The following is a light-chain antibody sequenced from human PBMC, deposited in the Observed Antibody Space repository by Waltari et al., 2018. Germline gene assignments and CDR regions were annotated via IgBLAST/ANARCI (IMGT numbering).Light chain of an antibody. CDR1: GSNIGARSY. J-gene: IGLJ2*01. CDR3: QSYDTSLSVV. Sequence: QSVLTQPPSVSGAPGQSVTISSPAGGSNIGARSYLPWYRPLPGKAPELLLYGVNKRPSGVPDRFFGSLSGTSASLAITGLQAEDEADYYCQSYDTSLSVVFGGGTKLTV. CDR2: GVN. V-gene: IGLV1-40*01.